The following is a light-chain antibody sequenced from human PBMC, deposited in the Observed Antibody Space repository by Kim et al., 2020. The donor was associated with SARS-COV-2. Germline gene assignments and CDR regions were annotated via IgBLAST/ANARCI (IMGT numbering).Light chain of an antibody. Sequence: PGERATRTCRASQSVNSDYLAWYQQIPGQPPRLLIFGASSRATGIPDRFSGSGSGTDFTLAISRLEPEDFAVYYCQLYGSSPLMYTFGQGTKLEI. CDR3: QLYGSSPLMYT. V-gene: IGKV3-20*01. CDR1: QSVNSDY. CDR2: GAS. J-gene: IGKJ2*01.